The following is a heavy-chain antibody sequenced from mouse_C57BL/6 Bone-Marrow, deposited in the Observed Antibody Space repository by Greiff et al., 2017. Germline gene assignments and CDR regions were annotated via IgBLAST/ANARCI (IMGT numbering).Heavy chain of an antibody. J-gene: IGHJ3*01. CDR2: INPNYGTT. D-gene: IGHD2-1*01. CDR1: GYSFTDYN. CDR3: GSSPNGNYVPY. V-gene: IGHV1-39*01. Sequence: EVKLMESGPELVKPGASVKLSCKASGYSFTDYNMNWVKQSNGKSLEWIGVINPNYGTTRYNKKFKGKATLTVDQSSSTAYMQLNSLTSEYSAVYDGGSSPNGNYVPYGGQGTLVTVSA.